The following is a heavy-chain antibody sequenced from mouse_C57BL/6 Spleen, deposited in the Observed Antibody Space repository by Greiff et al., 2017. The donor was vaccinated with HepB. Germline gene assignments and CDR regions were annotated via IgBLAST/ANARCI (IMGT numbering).Heavy chain of an antibody. CDR1: GYAFSSYW. V-gene: IGHV1-80*01. CDR3: ASRYYYGSSLDY. CDR2: IYPGYGNT. Sequence: VQLQQSGAELVKPGASVKISCKASGYAFSSYWMNWVKQRPGKGLEWIGQIYPGYGNTNYNGKFKGKATLTADKASSTAYMQLSSLTSEDAAVYFCASRYYYGSSLDYWGQGTTLTVSS. J-gene: IGHJ2*01. D-gene: IGHD1-1*01.